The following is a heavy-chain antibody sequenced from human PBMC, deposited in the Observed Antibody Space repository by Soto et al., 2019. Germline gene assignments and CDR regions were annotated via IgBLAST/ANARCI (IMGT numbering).Heavy chain of an antibody. CDR3: AADATAWQQMVPADY. Sequence: VASVKVSCKASGFTFTSSAFQWVRQARGQRLEWIGWIAVGSGYTNYAQRFQDRVTLTRDMSTATTYMELSRLTSEDTAIYYCAADATAWQQMVPADYGCEGTVVTVSS. CDR2: IAVGSGYT. V-gene: IGHV1-58*01. D-gene: IGHD2-8*01. CDR1: GFTFTSSA. J-gene: IGHJ4*02.